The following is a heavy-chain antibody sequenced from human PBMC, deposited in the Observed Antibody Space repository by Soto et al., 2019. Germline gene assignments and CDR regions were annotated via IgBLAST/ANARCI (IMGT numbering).Heavy chain of an antibody. CDR2: IWYDGSNK. Sequence: QTGGSLRLSCAASGFTFSSYGMHWVRQAPGKGLEWVAVIWYDGSNKYYADSVKGRFTISRDNSKNTLYLQMNSLRAEDTAVYYCARDHWNYYDSSGYLRDDAFDIWGQGTMVTVS. CDR3: ARDHWNYYDSSGYLRDDAFDI. J-gene: IGHJ3*02. D-gene: IGHD3-22*01. CDR1: GFTFSSYG. V-gene: IGHV3-33*01.